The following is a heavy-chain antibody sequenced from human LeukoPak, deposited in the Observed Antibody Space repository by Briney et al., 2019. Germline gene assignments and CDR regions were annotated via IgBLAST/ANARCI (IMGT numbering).Heavy chain of an antibody. J-gene: IGHJ4*02. CDR3: ARAQGGMATMGGLIGY. D-gene: IGHD5-24*01. V-gene: IGHV3-48*04. CDR1: GFTFSSYS. CDR2: ISSSSSTI. Sequence: GGSLRLSCAASGFTFSSYSMNWVRQAPGKGLEWVSYISSSSSTIYYADSVKGRSTISRDNAKNSLYLQMNSLRAEDTAVYYCARAQGGMATMGGLIGYWGQGTLVTVSS.